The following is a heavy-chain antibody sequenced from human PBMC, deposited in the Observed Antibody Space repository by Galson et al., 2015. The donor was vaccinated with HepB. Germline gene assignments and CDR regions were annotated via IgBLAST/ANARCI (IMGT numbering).Heavy chain of an antibody. CDR2: ISAYNGNT. CDR1: GYTFTSYG. J-gene: IGHJ2*01. V-gene: IGHV1-18*01. CDR3: ARFMYNSGWGFYNLLYFDL. Sequence: SVKVSCKASGYTFTSYGISWVRQAPGQGLEWMGWISAYNGNTNYAQKLQGRITMTTDTSTTTAYMELRSLKSDDTAVYYCARFMYNSGWGFYNLLYFDLWGRGTLVTVSS. D-gene: IGHD6-19*01.